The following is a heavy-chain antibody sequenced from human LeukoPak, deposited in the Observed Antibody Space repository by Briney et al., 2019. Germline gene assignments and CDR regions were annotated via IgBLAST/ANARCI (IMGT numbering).Heavy chain of an antibody. CDR3: ARRYCSSTSCYPFDP. CDR1: GGSISSYY. V-gene: IGHV4-59*01. J-gene: IGHJ5*02. D-gene: IGHD2-2*01. Sequence: SETLSLTCTVSGGSISSYYWSWIRQPPGKGLEWIGYIYYSGSTNYNPSLKSRVTISVDTSKNQFSLKLSSVTAADTAVYYCARRYCSSTSCYPFDPWGQGTLVTVSS. CDR2: IYYSGST.